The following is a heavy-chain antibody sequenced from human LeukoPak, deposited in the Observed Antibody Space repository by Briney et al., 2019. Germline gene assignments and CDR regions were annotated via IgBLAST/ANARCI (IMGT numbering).Heavy chain of an antibody. Sequence: PGGSLKLSCAASGFTFSSYAMHWVRQAPGKGLEWVAVISYDGSNKYYADSVKGRFTISRDNSKNTLYLQMNSLRAEDTAVYYCARGSRNPRSSGGTLGAFDIWGQGTMVTVSS. CDR2: ISYDGSNK. V-gene: IGHV3-30-3*01. J-gene: IGHJ3*02. CDR1: GFTFSSYA. CDR3: ARGSRNPRSSGGTLGAFDI. D-gene: IGHD2-15*01.